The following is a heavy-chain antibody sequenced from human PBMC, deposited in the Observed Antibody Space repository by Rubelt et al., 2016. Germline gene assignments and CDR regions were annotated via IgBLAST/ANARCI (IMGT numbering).Heavy chain of an antibody. V-gene: IGHV4-59*04. CDR1: GGSVSNDY. CDR2: VYYSGNT. CDR3: ARLQLGGAFDI. J-gene: IGHJ3*02. Sequence: QVQLQESGPGLVKSSETLSLTCSVSGGSVSNDYWSWIRQTPTKGLAWIGYVYYSGNTNYNPSLKSRVTMTIDMSKNQFSLKLSAVTAADTAVYYCARLQLGGAFDIWGQGTMVTVSS. D-gene: IGHD2-2*01.